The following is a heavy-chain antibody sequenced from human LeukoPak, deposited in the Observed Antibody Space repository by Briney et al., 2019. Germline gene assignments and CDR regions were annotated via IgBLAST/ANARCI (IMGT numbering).Heavy chain of an antibody. CDR1: GYSISSGYY. J-gene: IGHJ5*02. D-gene: IGHD2-2*01. CDR2: IYHSGST. CDR3: ARDRGSLGYCSSTSCYGVDP. V-gene: IGHV4-38-2*02. Sequence: SETLSLTCAVSGYSISSGYYWGWIRQPPGKGLEWIGIIYHSGSTYYNPSLKSRVTISVDTSKNQFSLKLSSVTAADTAVYYCARDRGSLGYCSSTSCYGVDPWGQGTLVTVSS.